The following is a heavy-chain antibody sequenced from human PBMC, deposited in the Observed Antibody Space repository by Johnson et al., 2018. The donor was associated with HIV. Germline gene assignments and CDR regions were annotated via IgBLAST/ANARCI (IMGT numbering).Heavy chain of an antibody. CDR3: ARGGTYNWSPDRIGNAFDI. J-gene: IGHJ3*02. V-gene: IGHV3-11*04. Sequence: QVQLVESGGDLVKPGGSLRVSCLASGFVFSDSHMSWIRQAPGKGLEWISYISSGGSSIYYADSVRGRFTISRDNAKKSLFLQLGRLSAGDTGVYYCARGGTYNWSPDRIGNAFDIWGQGTTVTVSS. CDR1: GFVFSDSH. CDR2: ISSGGSSI. D-gene: IGHD1-20*01.